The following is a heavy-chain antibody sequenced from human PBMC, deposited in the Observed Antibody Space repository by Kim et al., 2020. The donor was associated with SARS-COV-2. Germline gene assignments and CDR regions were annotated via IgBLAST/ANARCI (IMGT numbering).Heavy chain of an antibody. CDR3: ARVDSSGWYEAFDY. J-gene: IGHJ4*02. V-gene: IGHV1-3*01. Sequence: YSPTFQGRVSMTRDTSASTVHMELSSLRSEDTAVYYCARVDSSGWYEAFDYWGQGTLVIVSS. D-gene: IGHD6-19*01.